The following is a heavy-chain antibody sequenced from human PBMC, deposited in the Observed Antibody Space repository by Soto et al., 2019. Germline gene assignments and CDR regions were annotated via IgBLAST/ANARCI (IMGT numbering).Heavy chain of an antibody. CDR3: ARSPSYYDILTGYQEYYFDY. V-gene: IGHV6-1*01. CDR1: GDSVSSNSAA. D-gene: IGHD3-9*01. CDR2: TYYRSKWYN. Sequence: SQTLSLTCVISGDSVSSNSAAWNWIRQSPSRGLEWLGRTYYRSKWYNDYAVSVKSRITINPDTSKNQFSLQLNSVTPEDTAVYYCARSPSYYDILTGYQEYYFDYWGQGTLVTVSS. J-gene: IGHJ4*02.